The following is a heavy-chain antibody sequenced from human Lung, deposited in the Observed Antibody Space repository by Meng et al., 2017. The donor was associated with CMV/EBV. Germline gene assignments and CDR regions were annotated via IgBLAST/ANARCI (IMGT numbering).Heavy chain of an antibody. V-gene: IGHV3-7*04. CDR2: INQDGSQK. D-gene: IGHD6-13*01. J-gene: IGHJ6*02. CDR3: ARVAAAGRGMDF. CDR1: GFTFSSHW. Sequence: GGSLRLSCAASGFTFSSHWMTWVRQAPGKGLEWVANINQDGSQKNYVDSVKGRFTISRDNAKNSLFLQMNSLRAEDTAVYYCARVAAAGRGMDFWGQGTTVTVSS.